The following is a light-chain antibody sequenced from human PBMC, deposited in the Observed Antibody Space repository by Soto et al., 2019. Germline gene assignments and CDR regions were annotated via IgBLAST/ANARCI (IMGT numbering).Light chain of an antibody. V-gene: IGLV1-44*01. J-gene: IGLJ1*01. CDR3: AAWDGSLNGPYV. Sequence: QSVLSQPPSASGTPGQRVTICCSGSSXNIGSFTVSWYQQLPGRAPKLLIYSTSQRSSGVPDRFSGSKSGTSASLAISGLQSEDEAEYYCAAWDGSLNGPYVFGTGTKVTVL. CDR2: STS. CDR1: SXNIGSFT.